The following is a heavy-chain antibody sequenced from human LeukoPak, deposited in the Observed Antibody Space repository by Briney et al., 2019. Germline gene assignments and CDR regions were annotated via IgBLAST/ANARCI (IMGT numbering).Heavy chain of an antibody. CDR3: ARAVSGRFDY. Sequence: SETLSLTCTVSGGSMSPYHWGWIRQPPGKGLEWTGYIYYSGSTNYNPSLNSRVTISVDTSKNQCSLRLSSVTAADTATYYCARAVSGRFDYWGQGTLVTVSS. CDR2: IYYSGST. V-gene: IGHV4-59*08. CDR1: GGSMSPYH. J-gene: IGHJ4*02. D-gene: IGHD6-19*01.